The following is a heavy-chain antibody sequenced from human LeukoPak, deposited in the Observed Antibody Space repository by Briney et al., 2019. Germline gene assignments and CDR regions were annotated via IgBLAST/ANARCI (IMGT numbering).Heavy chain of an antibody. CDR2: IYTSGST. V-gene: IGHV4-61*02. CDR3: ARAPVAGTTGGYYYYYMDV. Sequence: SETLSLTCTVSGGSISSGSYYWSWIRQPAGKGLEWIGRIYTSGSTNYNPSLKSRVTISVDTSKNQFSLKLSSVTAADTAVYYCARAPVAGTTGGYYYYYMDVWGKGTTVTVSS. D-gene: IGHD6-19*01. J-gene: IGHJ6*03. CDR1: GGSISSGSYY.